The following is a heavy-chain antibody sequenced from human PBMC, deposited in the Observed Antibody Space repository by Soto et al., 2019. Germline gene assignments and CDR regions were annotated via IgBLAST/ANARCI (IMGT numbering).Heavy chain of an antibody. Sequence: EVQLVESGGGLVQPGGSLRLSCAASGFTFSSYWMSWVRQAPGKGLEWVANINQDGSEKYYVDSVKGRFTISRDNAKNSLYLQMNSLRAEDTAVYYCARDGISYSGYDFFDYWGQGTLVTVSS. CDR1: GFTFSSYW. CDR2: INQDGSEK. V-gene: IGHV3-7*01. D-gene: IGHD5-12*01. J-gene: IGHJ4*02. CDR3: ARDGISYSGYDFFDY.